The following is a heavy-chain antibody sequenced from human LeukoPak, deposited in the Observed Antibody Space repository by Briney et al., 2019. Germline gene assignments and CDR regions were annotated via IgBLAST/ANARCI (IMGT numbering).Heavy chain of an antibody. CDR2: INPNSGGT. V-gene: IGHV1-2*02. Sequence: GASVKVSCKASGYTFTGYYMHWVRPAPGQGLEWMGWINPNSGGTNYAQKFQGRVTMTRDTSISTAYMELSRLRSDDTAVYYCAREVEWLRYFDYWGQGTLVTVSS. CDR3: AREVEWLRYFDY. CDR1: GYTFTGYY. J-gene: IGHJ4*02. D-gene: IGHD5-12*01.